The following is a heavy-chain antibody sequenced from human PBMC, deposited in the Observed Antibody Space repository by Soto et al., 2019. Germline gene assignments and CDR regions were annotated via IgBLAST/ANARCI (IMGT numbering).Heavy chain of an antibody. J-gene: IGHJ4*02. CDR1: GYTFTSYA. Sequence: ALVKVSCKASGYTFTSYAMHWVRQAPGQRLEWMGWINAGNGNTKYSQKFQGRVTITRDTSASTAYMELSSLRSEDTAVYYCARSIVVVTALDYSGQGTLVTVSS. CDR3: ARSIVVVTALDY. CDR2: INAGNGNT. V-gene: IGHV1-3*01. D-gene: IGHD2-21*02.